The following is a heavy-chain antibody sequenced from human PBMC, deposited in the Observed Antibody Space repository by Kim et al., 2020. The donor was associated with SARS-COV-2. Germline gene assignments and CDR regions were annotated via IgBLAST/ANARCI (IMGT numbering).Heavy chain of an antibody. CDR1: GYSFTSYW. CDR2: IYPGDSDT. CDR3: ARPHEPYSSSWYWFDP. Sequence: GESLKISCKGSGYSFTSYWIGWVRQMPGKGLEWMGIIYPGDSDTRYSPSFQGQVTISADKSISTAYLQWSSLKASDTAMYYCARPHEPYSSSWYWFDPWGQGTLVTVSS. J-gene: IGHJ5*02. D-gene: IGHD6-13*01. V-gene: IGHV5-51*01.